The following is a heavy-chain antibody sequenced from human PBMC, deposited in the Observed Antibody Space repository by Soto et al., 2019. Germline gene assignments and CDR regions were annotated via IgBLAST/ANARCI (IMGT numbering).Heavy chain of an antibody. J-gene: IGHJ4*02. CDR3: ASQEGATVTTLSSFDY. CDR2: IYYSGST. Sequence: QLQLQESGPGLVKPSETLSLTCTVSGGSISSSSYYWGWIRQPPGKGLEWIGSIYYSGSTYYNPSLKSRVTISVDTSKNQFSLKLSYVTAADTAVYYCASQEGATVTTLSSFDYWGQGTLVTVSS. CDR1: GGSISSSSYY. V-gene: IGHV4-39*01. D-gene: IGHD4-17*01.